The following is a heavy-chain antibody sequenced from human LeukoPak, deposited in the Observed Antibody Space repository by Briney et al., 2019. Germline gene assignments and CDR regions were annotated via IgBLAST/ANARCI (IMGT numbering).Heavy chain of an antibody. D-gene: IGHD4-11*01. CDR2: VYYTGTS. J-gene: IGHJ4*02. CDR1: GDSVSSHY. CDR3: ARYSNHVDYFDS. Sequence: PSETLSLTCTVSGDSVSSHYWSWIRQPPGKGPEWIAYVYYTGTSNYDPPLKNRVTISIDTSKNQFSLKLISVTAADTAVYYCARYSNHVDYFDSWGQGTLVTVSS. V-gene: IGHV4-59*02.